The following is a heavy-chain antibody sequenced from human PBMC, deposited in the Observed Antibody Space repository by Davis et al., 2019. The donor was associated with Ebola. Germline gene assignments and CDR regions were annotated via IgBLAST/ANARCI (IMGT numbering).Heavy chain of an antibody. Sequence: GESLKISCAVSGFTFSSYAMSWVRQAPGKGLEWVSVIYEQSTAYADAVRGRFIISRDKYNNTLYLEMSSLRVDDTAVYYCSTTQWLREFDNWSQGTLVTVSS. CDR2: IYEQST. V-gene: IGHV3-23*05. CDR1: GFTFSSYA. D-gene: IGHD6-19*01. J-gene: IGHJ4*02. CDR3: STTQWLREFDN.